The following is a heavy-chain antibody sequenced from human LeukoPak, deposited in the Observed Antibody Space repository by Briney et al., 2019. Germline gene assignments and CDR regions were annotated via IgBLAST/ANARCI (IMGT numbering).Heavy chain of an antibody. CDR3: ARDVVGATGAEDAFDI. CDR1: GGTFSSYA. J-gene: IGHJ3*02. Sequence: SVKVSCKASGGTFSSYAISWVRQAPGQGLEWMGGIIPIFGTANYAQKFQGRVTITTDESTSTAYMELSSLRSEDTAVYYCARDVVGATGAEDAFDIWGQGTTVTVSS. D-gene: IGHD1-26*01. CDR2: IIPIFGTA. V-gene: IGHV1-69*05.